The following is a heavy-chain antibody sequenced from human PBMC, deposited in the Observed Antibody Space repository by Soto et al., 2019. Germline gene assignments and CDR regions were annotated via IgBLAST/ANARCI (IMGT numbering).Heavy chain of an antibody. CDR1: GNIVSGNSDA. V-gene: IGHV6-1*01. Sequence: SQTLSLTCAFSGNIVSGNSDAWTWIRQSPSRGLEWLGRTYYRSKWYNDYAVSVKSRITINPDTSNNQLSLQLNSVTPDDTAVYYCARLIGNSWLDSWGQGTLVTVSS. J-gene: IGHJ5*01. D-gene: IGHD2-8*01. CDR2: TYYRSKWYN. CDR3: ARLIGNSWLDS.